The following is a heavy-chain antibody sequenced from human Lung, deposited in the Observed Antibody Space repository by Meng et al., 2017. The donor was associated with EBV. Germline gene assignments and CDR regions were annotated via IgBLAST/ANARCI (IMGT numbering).Heavy chain of an antibody. J-gene: IGHJ4*02. CDR3: ARDVVVPAALTVRIDY. V-gene: IGHV1-8*01. CDR2: MNPNSENA. CDR1: GYTFTSYD. D-gene: IGHD2-2*01. Sequence: QVHLVQSGAEVRNPGSSVKVCCKASGYTFTSYDINWVRQATGQGLEWLAWMNPNSENAGYAQKFQGRVTITRDTSASTAYMELSSLRSEDTAVYYCARDVVVPAALTVRIDYWGQGTLVTVYS.